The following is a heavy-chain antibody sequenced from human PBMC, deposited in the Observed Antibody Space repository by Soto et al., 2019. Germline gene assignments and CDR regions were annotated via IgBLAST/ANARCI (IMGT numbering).Heavy chain of an antibody. CDR3: AGATVTTYFDY. D-gene: IGHD4-17*01. CDR1: GGSISSGGYY. CDR2: IYYSGST. V-gene: IGHV4-31*03. Sequence: QVQLQESGPGLVKPSQTLSLTCTVSGGSISSGGYYWSXXXQHPGKGLEWIGYIYYSGSTYYNPSLKSRVTISVDTSKNQFSLKLSSVTAADTAVYYCAGATVTTYFDYWGQGTLVTVSS. J-gene: IGHJ4*02.